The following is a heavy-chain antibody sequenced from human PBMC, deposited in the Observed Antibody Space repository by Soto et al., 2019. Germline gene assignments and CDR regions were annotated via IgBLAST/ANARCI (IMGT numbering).Heavy chain of an antibody. CDR2: TYYRSKWYN. V-gene: IGHV6-1*01. CDR3: ARDRRRNWNYEVTSYYYYGMDV. CDR1: GDSVSSNSAA. Sequence: PSQTLSLTCAISGDSVSSNSAAWNWIRQSPSRGLEWLGRTYYRSKWYNDYAVSVKSRITINPDTSKNQFSLQLNSVTPEDTAVYYCARDRRRNWNYEVTSYYYYGMDVWGQGNTVTVSS. D-gene: IGHD1-7*01. J-gene: IGHJ6*02.